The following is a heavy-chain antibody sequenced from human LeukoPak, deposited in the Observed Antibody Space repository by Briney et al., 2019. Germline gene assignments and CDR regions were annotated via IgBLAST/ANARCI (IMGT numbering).Heavy chain of an antibody. V-gene: IGHV3-7*01. CDR2: INQDGSET. D-gene: IGHD5-24*01. Sequence: AGGSLRLSCAASGFTFSSYWMSWVRQAPGKGLEWVANINQDGSETQYVDSVKGRFTISRDNAKNSLYLQMNSLRAEDTAVYYCARDGVRDGLYFDYWGQGTLVTVSS. CDR3: ARDGVRDGLYFDY. J-gene: IGHJ4*02. CDR1: GFTFSSYW.